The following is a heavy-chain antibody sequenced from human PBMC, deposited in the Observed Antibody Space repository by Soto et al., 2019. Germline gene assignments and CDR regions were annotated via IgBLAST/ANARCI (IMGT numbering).Heavy chain of an antibody. CDR2: IYYSGST. V-gene: IGHV4-39*01. CDR1: GGSISSSSYY. D-gene: IGHD5-12*01. J-gene: IGHJ4*02. CDR3: ARVDIVATILG. Sequence: SETLSLTCTVSGGSISSSSYYWGWIRQPPGKGLEWIGSIYYSGSTYYNPSLKSRVTISVDTSKNQFSLKLSSVTAADTAVYYCARVDIVATILGCGQGSLVTVSS.